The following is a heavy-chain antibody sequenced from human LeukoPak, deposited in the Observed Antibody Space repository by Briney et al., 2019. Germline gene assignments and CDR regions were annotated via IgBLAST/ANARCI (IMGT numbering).Heavy chain of an antibody. Sequence: ASVKVSCKASGYTFTSYDINWVRQATGQGLEWMGWMNPNSGNTGYAQKFQGRVTITRNTSISTAYMELSSLRSEDTALYYCAKSPAAGYYYYGMDVWGQGTTVTVSS. CDR2: MNPNSGNT. CDR1: GYTFTSYD. J-gene: IGHJ6*02. D-gene: IGHD6-13*01. V-gene: IGHV1-8*03. CDR3: AKSPAAGYYYYGMDV.